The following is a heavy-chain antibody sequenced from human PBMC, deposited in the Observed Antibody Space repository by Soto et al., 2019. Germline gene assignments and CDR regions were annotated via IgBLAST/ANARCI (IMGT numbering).Heavy chain of an antibody. CDR1: GYTFTSYA. Sequence: QVQLVQSGAEVKKPGASVKVSCKASGYTFTSYAMHWVRQAPGQRLEWMGWINAGNGNTKYSQKFQGRVTITRDTSASTAYMELSSLRSEDTAVYYCARADSSSWYSLDYWCQGTLVTVSS. J-gene: IGHJ4*02. D-gene: IGHD6-13*01. CDR3: ARADSSSWYSLDY. V-gene: IGHV1-3*01. CDR2: INAGNGNT.